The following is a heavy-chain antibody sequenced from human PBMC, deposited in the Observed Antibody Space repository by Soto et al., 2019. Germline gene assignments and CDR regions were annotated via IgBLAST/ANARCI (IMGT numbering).Heavy chain of an antibody. Sequence: WTWIRQPPGKGLEWIGYIYYSGSTKYNPSLKSRVTISVDTPKNQCSLKLNSVTAADTAVYYCARTGDRSGYYYYYMHVWGKGTTVIVSS. D-gene: IGHD7-27*01. CDR2: IYYSGST. V-gene: IGHV4-59*08. CDR3: ARTGDRSGYYYYYMHV. J-gene: IGHJ6*03.